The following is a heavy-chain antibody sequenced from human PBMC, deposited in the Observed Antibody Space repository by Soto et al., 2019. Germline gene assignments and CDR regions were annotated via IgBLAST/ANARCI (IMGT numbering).Heavy chain of an antibody. CDR2: ISAYNGNT. CDR1: GYTFTSYG. CDR3: ARDYYGSGRLNAHNWFDP. D-gene: IGHD3-10*01. J-gene: IGHJ5*02. Sequence: QVQLVQSGAEVKKPGASVKVSCKASGYTFTSYGISWVRQAPGQGLEWMGWISAYNGNTNYAQKHQDRVTINKDTSTSTAYMELMSLRSDDTAVYYCARDYYGSGRLNAHNWFDPWGQGTLVTVSS. V-gene: IGHV1-18*01.